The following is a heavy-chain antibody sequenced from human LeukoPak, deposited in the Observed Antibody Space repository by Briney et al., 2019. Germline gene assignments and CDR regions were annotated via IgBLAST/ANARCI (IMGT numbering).Heavy chain of an antibody. V-gene: IGHV1-18*01. J-gene: IGHJ6*03. CDR2: ISPESGDT. D-gene: IGHD3-3*01. CDR1: GYTFVIFG. Sequence: ASVSVSCKASGYTFVIFGLIWVRQAPGQGLEWMGWISPESGDTNYAQNFQDRVTMTTDTSTNTAYMELRNLTSDDTAVYFCARVFGYYFFYMDVWGEGTTVIISS. CDR3: ARVFGYYFFYMDV.